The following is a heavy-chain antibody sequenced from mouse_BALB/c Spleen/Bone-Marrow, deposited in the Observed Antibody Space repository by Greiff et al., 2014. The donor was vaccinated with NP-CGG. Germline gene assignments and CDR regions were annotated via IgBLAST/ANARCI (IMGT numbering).Heavy chain of an antibody. CDR1: GYTFTNYW. D-gene: IGHD1-1*01. V-gene: IGHV1-7*01. CDR3: TRDYCEAMDY. CDR2: IKVSTGYT. J-gene: IGHJ4*01. Sequence: VQLQESGAELAKPGASVKMSCKASGYTFTNYWMYWVKQRPGQGLEWIGYIKVSTGYTEYNQKFKDKATLTADKTTITAYMQMSRLAYEASEYYYRTRDYCEAMDYWGQGTSVTVSS.